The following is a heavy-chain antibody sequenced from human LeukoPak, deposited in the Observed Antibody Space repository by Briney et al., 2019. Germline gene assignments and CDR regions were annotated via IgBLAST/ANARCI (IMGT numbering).Heavy chain of an antibody. CDR2: ISSSSSYT. CDR1: GFTFSDYC. J-gene: IGHJ6*04. CDR3: ARDLNYYGSGSYYIGGYYGMDV. D-gene: IGHD3-10*01. Sequence: GGSLRLSCAASGFTFSDYCMSWIRQAPGKGLEWVSYISSSSSYTNYADSVKGRFTISRDNAKNSLYLQMNSLRAEDTAVYYCARDLNYYGSGSYYIGGYYGMDVWGKGTTVTVSS. V-gene: IGHV3-11*06.